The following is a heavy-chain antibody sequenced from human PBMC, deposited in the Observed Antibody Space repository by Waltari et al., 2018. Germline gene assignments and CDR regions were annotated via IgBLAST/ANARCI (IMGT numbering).Heavy chain of an antibody. J-gene: IGHJ6*02. CDR3: ARVLRYFDWLLSGGGYGMDV. CDR1: GGSISSYY. D-gene: IGHD3-9*01. CDR2: IYYSGST. V-gene: IGHV4-59*07. Sequence: QVQLQESGPGLVKPSDTLSLTCSVSGGSISSYYWSWLRQPPGQGLEWIGYIYYSGSTNYNPSLKSRVTISVDTSKNQFSLKLSSVTAADTAVYYCARVLRYFDWLLSGGGYGMDVWGQGTTVTVSS.